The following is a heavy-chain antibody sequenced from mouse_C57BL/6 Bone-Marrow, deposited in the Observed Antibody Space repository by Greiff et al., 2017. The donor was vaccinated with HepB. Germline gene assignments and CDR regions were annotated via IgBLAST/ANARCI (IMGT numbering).Heavy chain of an antibody. V-gene: IGHV1-76*01. CDR2: IYPGSGNT. J-gene: IGHJ3*01. CDR3: ARELLAWFAY. D-gene: IGHD1-1*02. Sequence: QVQLQQSGAELVRPGASVKLSCKASGYTFTDYYIHWVKQRPGQGLEWIARIYPGSGNTYYNEKFKGKATLTAEKSSSTAYMQRSSLTSEDSAVYFCARELLAWFAYWGQGTLVTVSA. CDR1: GYTFTDYY.